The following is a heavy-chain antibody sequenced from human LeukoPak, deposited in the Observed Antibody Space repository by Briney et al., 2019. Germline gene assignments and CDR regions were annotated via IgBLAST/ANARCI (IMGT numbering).Heavy chain of an antibody. CDR2: INPSGGST. V-gene: IGHV1-46*01. CDR1: GYTFTSYY. Sequence: ASVKVSCKASGYTFTSYYMHWVRQAPGQGLEWMGIINPSGGSTSYAQKFQGRVTMTRDTSTSTVYMELSSLRSDDTAVYYCARDDTYYYYDSSGYAGYWGQGTLVTVSS. D-gene: IGHD3-22*01. CDR3: ARDDTYYYYDSSGYAGY. J-gene: IGHJ4*02.